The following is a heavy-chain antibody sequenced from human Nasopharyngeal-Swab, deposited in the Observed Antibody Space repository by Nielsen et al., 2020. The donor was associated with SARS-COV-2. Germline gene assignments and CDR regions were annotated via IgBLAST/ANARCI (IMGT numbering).Heavy chain of an antibody. V-gene: IGHV3-23*01. CDR2: ISGSGGST. Sequence: GESLKISCAASGFTFSSYAMSWVRQAPGKGLEWVSAISGSGGSTYYADSVKGRFTISRDNSKNTLYLQMNSLRAGDTAVYYCAKVRSGTYPTGAFDIWGQGTMVTVSS. CDR3: AKVRSGTYPTGAFDI. J-gene: IGHJ3*02. D-gene: IGHD1-26*01. CDR1: GFTFSSYA.